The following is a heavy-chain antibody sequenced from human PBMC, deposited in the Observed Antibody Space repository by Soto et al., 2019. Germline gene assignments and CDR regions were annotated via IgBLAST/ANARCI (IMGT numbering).Heavy chain of an antibody. CDR3: ARTHSGSYYSVFNY. CDR2: IYRSGTT. D-gene: IGHD1-26*01. J-gene: IGHJ4*02. CDR1: NFSISSGYY. Sequence: SETLSLTCVVSNFSISSGYYWGWIRQSPGKGMEWIASIYRSGTTSYNPSLKSRVTISVDPSKNQFSLMLTAVTAADTAVYYCARTHSGSYYSVFNYWGRGSLVTVSS. V-gene: IGHV4-38-2*01.